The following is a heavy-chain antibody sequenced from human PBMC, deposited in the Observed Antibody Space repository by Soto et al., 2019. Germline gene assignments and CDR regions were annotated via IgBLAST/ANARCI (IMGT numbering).Heavy chain of an antibody. Sequence: LRLSCTASGFTFSKYDMHWVRQVTGKGLEWVSAIGTAGDTYYPGSVKGRFTISRENAKNSLYLQMNGLRVGDTAVYFCTRRSFDSSDNYYFDYWGQGTLVTVSS. CDR1: GFTFSKYD. CDR3: TRRSFDSSDNYYFDY. CDR2: IGTAGDT. J-gene: IGHJ4*02. D-gene: IGHD3-22*01. V-gene: IGHV3-13*04.